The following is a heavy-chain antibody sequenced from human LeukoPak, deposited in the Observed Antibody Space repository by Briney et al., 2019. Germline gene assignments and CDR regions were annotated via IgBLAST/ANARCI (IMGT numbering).Heavy chain of an antibody. D-gene: IGHD6-25*01. Sequence: PSETLSLTCTVSGGSISSYYWSWIRQPPGKGLEWIGYIYYSGSTNYNPSLKSRVTISVDTSKNQFSLKLSSVTAADTAVCYCARDFKSGNWFDPWGQGTLVTVSS. CDR2: IYYSGST. V-gene: IGHV4-59*01. CDR1: GGSISSYY. J-gene: IGHJ5*02. CDR3: ARDFKSGNWFDP.